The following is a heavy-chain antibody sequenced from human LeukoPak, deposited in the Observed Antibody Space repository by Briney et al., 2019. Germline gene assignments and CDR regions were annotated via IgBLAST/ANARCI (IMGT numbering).Heavy chain of an antibody. CDR1: GYSFTSGHY. V-gene: IGHV4-38-2*01. CDR2: IYHTGSA. J-gene: IGHJ5*02. CDR3: ARPYYYGSRIDP. Sequence: PSETLSLTCSVSGYSFTSGHYWGWIRQPPGKGLEWIANIYHTGSAHYNPSLKSRVTISVDTSKNQFSLKLSSVTAADTAVYYCARPYYYGSRIDPWGQGTLVTVSS. D-gene: IGHD3-22*01.